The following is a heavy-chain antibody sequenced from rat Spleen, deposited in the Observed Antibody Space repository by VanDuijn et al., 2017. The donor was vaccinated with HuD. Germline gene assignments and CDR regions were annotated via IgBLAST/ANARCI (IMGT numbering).Heavy chain of an antibody. V-gene: IGHV2-13*01. CDR2: IWGNGNT. CDR3: TGNRHSPGVLDA. Sequence: QVQLKESGPGLVQPSQTLSLTCTVSGYSLSSSGVNWVRQPPGKGLEWLGGIWGNGNTDYNSALKSRLSISRDTSKSQVFLKMNSLQTEDTGIYFCTGNRHSPGVLDAWGQGASVTVSS. J-gene: IGHJ4*01. D-gene: IGHD1-4*01. CDR1: GYSLSSSG.